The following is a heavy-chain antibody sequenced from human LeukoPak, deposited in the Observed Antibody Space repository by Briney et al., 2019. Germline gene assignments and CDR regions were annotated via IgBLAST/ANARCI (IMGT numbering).Heavy chain of an antibody. CDR1: GGSISSHY. CDR2: IYYTGST. CDR3: ARADSANYYDSGTYFNYYYMDV. J-gene: IGHJ6*03. D-gene: IGHD3-10*01. Sequence: SETLSLTCTVSGGSISSHYWNWIRQPPGKGLEWIGYIYYTGSTKYNPSLKSRVTISLDTSKNQFSLKVSSVTAADTAVYYCARADSANYYDSGTYFNYYYMDVWGKGTTVTVSS. V-gene: IGHV4-59*11.